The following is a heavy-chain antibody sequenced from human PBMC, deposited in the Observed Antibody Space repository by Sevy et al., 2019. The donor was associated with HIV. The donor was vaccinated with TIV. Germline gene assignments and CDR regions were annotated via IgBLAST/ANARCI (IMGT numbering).Heavy chain of an antibody. CDR2: IKQDGSEK. CDR3: GRGSIFSGSYSYYFDY. V-gene: IGHV3-7*04. J-gene: IGHJ4*02. Sequence: GGSLRLSCAASGFTFSSYWMSWVRQAPGKGLEWVANIKQDGSEKYYVDSVKGRFTFSRDNAKNSLYLQMNSLRAEDTAVYYCGRGSIFSGSYSYYFDYWGQGTLVTVSS. CDR1: GFTFSSYW. D-gene: IGHD1-26*01.